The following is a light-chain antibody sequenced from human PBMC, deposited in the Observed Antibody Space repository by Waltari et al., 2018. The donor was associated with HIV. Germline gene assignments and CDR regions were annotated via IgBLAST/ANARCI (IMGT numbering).Light chain of an antibody. CDR3: QSWDSGTAV. J-gene: IGLJ2*01. CDR1: NLDAQY. CDR2: QDN. V-gene: IGLV3-1*01. Sequence: SYELTQPPSVSVSPGHTASITCSGNNLDAQYACWYQQKPGQSPVLVIYQDNRRPSGVPERFSASSSGNTATLTISGTQTMDEATYYCQSWDSGTAVFGGGTKLTVL.